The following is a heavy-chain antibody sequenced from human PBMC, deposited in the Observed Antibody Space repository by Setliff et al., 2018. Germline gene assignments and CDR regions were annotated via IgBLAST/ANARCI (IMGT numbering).Heavy chain of an antibody. CDR2: IITSTGKT. J-gene: IGHJ3*01. CDR3: ARFGGSCSSSSCYASDL. CDR1: GYTFTNFG. V-gene: IGHV1-18*01. D-gene: IGHD2-2*01. Sequence: ASVKVSCKASGYTFTNFGFHWLRQALGQGLEWMAMIITSTGKTSYAQKFQGRVTVTTDTYTGTGYMELRSLRSDDTAMYFCARFGGSCSSSSCYASDLWGQGTMVTV.